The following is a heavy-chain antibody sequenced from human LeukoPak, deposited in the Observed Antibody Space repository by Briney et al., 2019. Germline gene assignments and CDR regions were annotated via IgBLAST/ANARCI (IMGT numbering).Heavy chain of an antibody. Sequence: PGGSLRLSCAASGFPFSNYWMHWVRQAPGKGLVWLSHITSDGSGTSYADSVKGRFTISRDNAKYTLYLQMSSLRAEDTAVYYCAKDQGARYYGSGSSWFDPWGQGTLVTVSS. CDR3: AKDQGARYYGSGSSWFDP. CDR1: GFPFSNYW. J-gene: IGHJ5*02. V-gene: IGHV3-74*01. CDR2: ITSDGSGT. D-gene: IGHD3-10*01.